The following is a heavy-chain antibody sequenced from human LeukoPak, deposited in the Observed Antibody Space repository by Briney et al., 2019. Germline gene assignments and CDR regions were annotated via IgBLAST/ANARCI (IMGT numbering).Heavy chain of an antibody. Sequence: SETLSLTCTVSGDSISSTLYYWGWIRQPPGKGLEWIGNIYYSGSTYYNPSLKSRVTLSLDTPKTQFSLKLSSVTAADTAVYYCVRDLGSQMATISDWFDPWGQGTLVTVSS. V-gene: IGHV4-39*07. J-gene: IGHJ5*02. D-gene: IGHD5-24*01. CDR3: VRDLGSQMATISDWFDP. CDR1: GDSISSTLYY. CDR2: IYYSGST.